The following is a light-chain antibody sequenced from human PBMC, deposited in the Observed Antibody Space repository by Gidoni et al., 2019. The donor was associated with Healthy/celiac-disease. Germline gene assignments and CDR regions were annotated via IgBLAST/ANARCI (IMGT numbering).Light chain of an antibody. CDR1: QGISSY. Sequence: DIQLTQSPSFLSASVGDRVTITCRASQGISSYLAWYQQKPGKAPKLLIYAASTLQSGVPSRFSGSGSGTEFTLTISSLQPEDFATYYCQQLNSRFGHGTKVDIK. CDR3: QQLNSR. J-gene: IGKJ3*01. V-gene: IGKV1-9*01. CDR2: AAS.